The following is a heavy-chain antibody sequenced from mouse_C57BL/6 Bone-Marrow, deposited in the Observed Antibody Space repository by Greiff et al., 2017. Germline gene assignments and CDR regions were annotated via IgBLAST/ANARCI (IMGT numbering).Heavy chain of an antibody. CDR1: GFTFSDYY. Sequence: EVKLVESGGGLVQPGGSLKLSCAASGFTFSDYYMYWVRQTPEKRLEWVAYISNGGGSTYYPDTVKGRFTISRDNAKNTLYLQMSRLKSEDTAMYYCAYSNYDYWGQGTTLTVSS. D-gene: IGHD2-5*01. V-gene: IGHV5-12*01. CDR3: AYSNYDY. J-gene: IGHJ2*01. CDR2: ISNGGGST.